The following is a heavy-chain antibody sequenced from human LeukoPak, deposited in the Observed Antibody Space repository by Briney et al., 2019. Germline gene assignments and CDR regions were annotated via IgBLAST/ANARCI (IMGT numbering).Heavy chain of an antibody. J-gene: IGHJ4*02. Sequence: GGSLRLSCAASGFSFRTYEMTRVRQAPGKGLEWVSHISTSGSTINYADSVKGRFTISRDNAKNSLYLQMNSLRAEDTAVYYCARGGSYFVHWGQGTLVTVSS. CDR1: GFSFRTYE. D-gene: IGHD3-16*01. CDR3: ARGGSYFVH. V-gene: IGHV3-48*03. CDR2: ISTSGSTI.